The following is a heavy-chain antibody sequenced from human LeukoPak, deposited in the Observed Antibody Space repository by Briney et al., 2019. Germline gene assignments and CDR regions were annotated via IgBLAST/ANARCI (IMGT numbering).Heavy chain of an antibody. CDR3: TTGSATGTGSGY. D-gene: IGHD6-13*01. Sequence: GGSLRLPCTASGFTHDDYVMICVRQAPEKGLEGVGFIRSRPYGGTTEYAASVKGRFIISRDDSKTIAYLQMNSLKSEDTAVYYCTTGSATGTGSGYWGQGTLVTVSS. V-gene: IGHV3-49*04. J-gene: IGHJ4*02. CDR1: GFTHDDYV. CDR2: IRSRPYGGTT.